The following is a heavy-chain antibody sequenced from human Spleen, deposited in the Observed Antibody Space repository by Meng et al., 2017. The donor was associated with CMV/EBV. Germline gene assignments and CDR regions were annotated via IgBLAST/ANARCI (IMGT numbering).Heavy chain of an antibody. V-gene: IGHV3-11*04. D-gene: IGHD3-9*01. CDR2: ISSSGSSI. Sequence: SGFRFSDYYMSWIRQAPGKGLEWVSYISSSGSSIYYADSVKGRFTISRDNAKNSLYLQMNSLRAEDTAVYYCAKGFDIWTGYYQFDDWGQGTLVTVSS. CDR3: AKGFDIWTGYYQFDD. CDR1: GFRFSDYY. J-gene: IGHJ4*02.